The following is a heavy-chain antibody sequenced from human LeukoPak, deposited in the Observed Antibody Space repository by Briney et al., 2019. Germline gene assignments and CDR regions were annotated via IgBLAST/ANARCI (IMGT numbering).Heavy chain of an antibody. CDR2: INHSGST. Sequence: SETLSLTCAVYGGSFSGYYWSWIRQPPGKGLEWIGEINHSGSTNYNPSLKSRVSTSVDTSKKQFSLKLSSVTAADTAVYYCARQYYYDSSGHNWFDPWGQGTLVTVSS. D-gene: IGHD3-22*01. V-gene: IGHV4-34*01. CDR1: GGSFSGYY. CDR3: ARQYYYDSSGHNWFDP. J-gene: IGHJ5*02.